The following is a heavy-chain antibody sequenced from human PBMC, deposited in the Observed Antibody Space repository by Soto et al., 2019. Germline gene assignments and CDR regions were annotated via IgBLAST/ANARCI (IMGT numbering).Heavy chain of an antibody. CDR3: ARDYAEMATTRAEFDY. J-gene: IGHJ4*02. CDR2: ISSSSSYI. V-gene: IGHV3-21*01. D-gene: IGHD5-12*01. Sequence: EVQLVESGGGLVKPGGSLRLFCAASGFTFSSYSMNWVRQAPGKGLEWVSSISSSSSYIYYADSVKGRFTISRDNAKNSLYLQMNSLRAEDTAVYYCARDYAEMATTRAEFDYWGQGTLVTVSS. CDR1: GFTFSSYS.